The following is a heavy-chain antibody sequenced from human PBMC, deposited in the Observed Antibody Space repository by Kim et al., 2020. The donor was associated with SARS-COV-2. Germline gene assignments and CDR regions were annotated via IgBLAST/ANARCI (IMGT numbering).Heavy chain of an antibody. CDR1: GGSISSSDYC. V-gene: IGHV4-39*01. D-gene: IGHD3-9*01. CDR3: VRHFKYFDWSPRGYFDY. J-gene: IGHJ4*02. Sequence: SETLSLTCSASGGSISSSDYCWGWIRQPPGKGLEWIGSIYSSGSTFYNLSLKSRLTISVDTSKNQFSLKLSYVTAADTALYYCVRHFKYFDWSPRGYFDYWAQGTLVTVSA. CDR2: IYSSGST.